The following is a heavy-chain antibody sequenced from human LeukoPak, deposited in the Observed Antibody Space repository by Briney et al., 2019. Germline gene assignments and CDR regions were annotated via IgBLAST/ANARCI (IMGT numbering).Heavy chain of an antibody. CDR2: MYTSGST. V-gene: IGHV4-4*07. CDR3: ARRPGVYDSSGYYYVLPVDY. Sequence: PSETLSLTCTVSGGSISGYYWSWIRQPAGKGQEWIGRMYTSGSTNYNPSLKSRVTMSVDTSKNQLSLNMSSVTAADTAVYYCARRPGVYDSSGYYYVLPVDYWGQGTLVTVSS. J-gene: IGHJ4*02. CDR1: GGSISGYY. D-gene: IGHD3-22*01.